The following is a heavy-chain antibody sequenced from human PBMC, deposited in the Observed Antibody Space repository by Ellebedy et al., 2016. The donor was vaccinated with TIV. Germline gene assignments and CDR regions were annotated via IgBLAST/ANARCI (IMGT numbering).Heavy chain of an antibody. CDR2: INQGGSET. D-gene: IGHD1-1*01. CDR3: ARSPATGTVDY. Sequence: GGSVRLSXAASGFTFSTYWMSWVRQAPGKGLEWVANINQGGSETYYVDSVKGRFTMSRDNAKNSLYLQLNSLRAEDTAVYYCARSPATGTVDYWGHGTLVTVSS. V-gene: IGHV3-7*01. CDR1: GFTFSTYW. J-gene: IGHJ4*01.